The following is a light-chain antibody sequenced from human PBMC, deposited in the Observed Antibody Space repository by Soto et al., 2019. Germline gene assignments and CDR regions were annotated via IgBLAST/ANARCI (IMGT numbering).Light chain of an antibody. V-gene: IGLV2-11*01. Sequence: QSALTQPRSVSGSPGQSVTISCTGTSSDVGGYNYVSWYQQHPGKAPKLMIYDVSKRPSGVPDRFSGSKSGNTASLTISGLQAEDEADYYCCSDAGSYTDVVFGGGTKLTVL. J-gene: IGLJ2*01. CDR2: DVS. CDR1: SSDVGGYNY. CDR3: CSDAGSYTDVV.